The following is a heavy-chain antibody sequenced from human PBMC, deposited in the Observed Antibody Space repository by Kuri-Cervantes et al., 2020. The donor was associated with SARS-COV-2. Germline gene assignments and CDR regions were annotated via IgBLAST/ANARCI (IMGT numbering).Heavy chain of an antibody. V-gene: IGHV3-23*01. Sequence: GESLKISCAASGFTFSSYAMSWVRQAPGKGLEWVSAISGSGGSTYYADSVKGRFTISRDNSKNTLYLQMNSLRAEDTAVYYCARDMNPNYDFWSGYSLNYFDYWGQGTLVTVSS. CDR1: GFTFSSYA. J-gene: IGHJ4*02. CDR3: ARDMNPNYDFWSGYSLNYFDY. CDR2: ISGSGGST. D-gene: IGHD3-3*01.